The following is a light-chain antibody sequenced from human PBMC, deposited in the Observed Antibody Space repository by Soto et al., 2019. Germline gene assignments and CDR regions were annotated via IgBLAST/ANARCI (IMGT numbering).Light chain of an antibody. CDR1: QGINKW. CDR3: QQANSCPFS. Sequence: DIQMTQSPSSVSASVGDRVTITCRASQGINKWLVWYQQKPGKAPKLLIYAASSLQSGVTSRFSGSGTGTDFTLTISSLQPEDFATYVCQQANSCPFSFGGGTKVEIK. CDR2: AAS. J-gene: IGKJ4*01. V-gene: IGKV1-12*01.